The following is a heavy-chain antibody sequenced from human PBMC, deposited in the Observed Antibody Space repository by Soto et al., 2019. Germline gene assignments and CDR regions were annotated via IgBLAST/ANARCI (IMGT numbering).Heavy chain of an antibody. CDR3: ARASDLLHAYFGMDV. V-gene: IGHV3-53*01. D-gene: IGHD3-3*01. Sequence: GSLRLSCAASGISISSSYMSWVRQAPGKGLEWVSLIYSGTNTYYEASVKGRFTISRDNSKNTLYLQMNRLRAEDTAVYYCARASDLLHAYFGMDVWGQGTTVTVSS. J-gene: IGHJ6*02. CDR1: GISISSSY. CDR2: IYSGTNT.